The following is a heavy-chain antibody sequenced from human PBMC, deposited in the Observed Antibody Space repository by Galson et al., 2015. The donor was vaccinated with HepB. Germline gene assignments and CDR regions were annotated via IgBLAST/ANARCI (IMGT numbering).Heavy chain of an antibody. J-gene: IGHJ4*02. D-gene: IGHD7-27*01. CDR2: IWYDGSNK. Sequence: SLRLSCAASGFTFSSYGMHWVRQAPGKGLEWVAVIWYDGSNKYYADSVKGRFTISRDNSKNTLYLQMNSLRAEDTAVYYCARDGTGTGDEGSFDYWGQGTLVTVSS. CDR3: ARDGTGTGDEGSFDY. V-gene: IGHV3-33*01. CDR1: GFTFSSYG.